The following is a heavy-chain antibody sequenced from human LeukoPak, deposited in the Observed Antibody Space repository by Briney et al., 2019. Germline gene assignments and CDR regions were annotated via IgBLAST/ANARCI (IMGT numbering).Heavy chain of an antibody. CDR3: ARVYGDHYGSGVIDY. D-gene: IGHD3-10*01. V-gene: IGHV1-2*02. J-gene: IGHJ4*02. CDR2: INPNSGGT. CDR1: VYAFTGYY. Sequence: GASVKGSCKGSVYAFTGYYMHRVRQAPGQGLEWMGWINPNSGGTNYAQKFQGRVTMTRDTSISTAYMELSRLRSDDTAVYYCARVYGDHYGSGVIDYWGQGTLVTVSS.